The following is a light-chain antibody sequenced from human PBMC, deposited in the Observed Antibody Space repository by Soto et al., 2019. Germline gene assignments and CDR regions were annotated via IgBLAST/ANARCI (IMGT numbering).Light chain of an antibody. J-gene: IGKJ2*01. CDR2: DAS. CDR1: QSVGSY. V-gene: IGKV3-11*01. CDR3: QQRSNPYT. Sequence: EIVLTQSPATLSLSPGERATLSCRASQSVGSYLAWYQQKPGQAPRLLIYDASNRATGIPARFSGSGSVTDFTLTISSLEPEDSAVYYCQQRSNPYTFGQGTKLEI.